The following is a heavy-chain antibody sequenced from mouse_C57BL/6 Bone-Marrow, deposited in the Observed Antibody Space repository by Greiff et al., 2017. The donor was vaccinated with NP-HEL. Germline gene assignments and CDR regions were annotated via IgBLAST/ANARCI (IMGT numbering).Heavy chain of an antibody. CDR2: FHPYNDDT. Sequence: QFQLQQPGADLVMPGSSVKMSFKASGYTFTTYPIEWMKQNHGNSLEWIGNFHPYNDDTMYNEKFKGKATLTVEISSSTVYLELSRLASDDSAVYYCARGDGGYLDVCVTGTTDIVSA. D-gene: IGHD2-3*01. CDR3: ARGDGGYLDV. V-gene: IGHV1-47*01. CDR1: GYTFTTYP. J-gene: IGHJ1*03.